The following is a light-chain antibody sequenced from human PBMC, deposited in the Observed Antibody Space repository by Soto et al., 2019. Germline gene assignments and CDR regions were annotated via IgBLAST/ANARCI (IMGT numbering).Light chain of an antibody. CDR1: QSVSDW. J-gene: IGKJ1*01. V-gene: IGKV1-5*01. CDR3: QQYNSFSPT. Sequence: DIHMTQSPSALSASVGDRVTIACRASQSVSDWLAWYQQKPGKAPKLLIYDTSTLQSGVPSRFSGSGSGTDFTLTISSLQPDDFATYYCQQYNSFSPTFGHGTKVDIK. CDR2: DTS.